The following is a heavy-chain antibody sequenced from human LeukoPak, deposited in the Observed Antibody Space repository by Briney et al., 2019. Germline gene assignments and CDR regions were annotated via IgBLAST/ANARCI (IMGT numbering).Heavy chain of an antibody. V-gene: IGHV1-69*13. D-gene: IGHD3-22*01. CDR1: GGTFSSYA. CDR3: ASSHTPIAYYYDSSGYPDAFDI. J-gene: IGHJ3*02. Sequence: SVKVSCKASGGTFSSYAIGWVRQAPGQGLEWMGGIIPIFGTANYAQKFQGRVTITADESTSTAYMELSSLRSEDTAVYYCASSHTPIAYYYDSSGYPDAFDIWGQGTMVTVSS. CDR2: IIPIFGTA.